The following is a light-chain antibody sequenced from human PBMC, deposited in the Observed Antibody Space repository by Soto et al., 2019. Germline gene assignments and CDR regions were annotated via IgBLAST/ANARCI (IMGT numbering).Light chain of an antibody. CDR1: SSDVGGYNY. CDR3: GSYSHTKTLVV. V-gene: IGLV2-14*01. J-gene: IGLJ3*02. Sequence: QSVLTQPASVSGSPGQSITFSCTGTSSDVGGYNYVSWYQQHPGKAPKLIIYDVSNRPSGVSYRFSGSKSGNTASLTISGLQAEDEADYYSGSYSHTKTLVVFGGGTKLTVL. CDR2: DVS.